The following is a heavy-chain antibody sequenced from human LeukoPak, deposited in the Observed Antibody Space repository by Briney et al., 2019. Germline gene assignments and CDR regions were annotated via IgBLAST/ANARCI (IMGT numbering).Heavy chain of an antibody. CDR1: GDSVSSNSAA. J-gene: IGHJ4*02. Sequence: SQTLSLTCAISGDSVSSNSAAWNWIRQSPSRGLEWLGRTYYRSKWYNGYAVSVKSRITINPDTSKNQFSLQLNSVTPEDTAVYYYARESTGYGSDWYGANYFDYWGQGTLVTVSS. CDR2: TYYRSKWYN. V-gene: IGHV6-1*01. CDR3: ARESTGYGSDWYGANYFDY. D-gene: IGHD6-19*01.